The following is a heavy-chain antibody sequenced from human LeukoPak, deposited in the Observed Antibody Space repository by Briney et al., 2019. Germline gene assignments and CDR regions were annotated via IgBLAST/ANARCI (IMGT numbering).Heavy chain of an antibody. J-gene: IGHJ6*02. D-gene: IGHD6-19*01. V-gene: IGHV4-59*01. CDR2: IYYSGST. CDR3: ARDTSSGGGHYYYYGMDV. CDR1: GGSISSYY. Sequence: SETLSLTCTVSGGSISSYYWSWIRQPPGKGLEWIGYIYYSGSTNYNPSLKSRVTISVDTSKNQFSLKLSSVTAADTAVYYCARDTSSGGGHYYYYGMDVWGQGTTVTVSS.